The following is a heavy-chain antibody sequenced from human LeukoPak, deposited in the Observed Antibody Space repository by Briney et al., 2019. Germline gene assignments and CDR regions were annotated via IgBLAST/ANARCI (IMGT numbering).Heavy chain of an antibody. J-gene: IGHJ4*02. CDR1: GGSISSYY. D-gene: IGHD3-22*01. Sequence: SETLSLTCTVSGGSISSYYWSWIWQPPGKGLEWIGYIYYSGSTNYNPSLKSRVTISVDTSKNQFSLKLSSVTAADTAVYYCARGFAYYDSSGYYPDVTFDYWGQGTLVTVSS. CDR3: ARGFAYYDSSGYYPDVTFDY. V-gene: IGHV4-59*01. CDR2: IYYSGST.